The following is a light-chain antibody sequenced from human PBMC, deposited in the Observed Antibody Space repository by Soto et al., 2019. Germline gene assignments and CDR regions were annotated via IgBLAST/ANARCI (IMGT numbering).Light chain of an antibody. J-gene: IGKJ1*01. CDR3: QHWNDYSWT. Sequence: DIQMTQSPSTLSASVGDRVTITCRASQRFSIWLAWSPQKPVKAPNLLIYKTSSLETGVPSRFSGSGSGTEFTLTISSRQPDDFATYYCQHWNDYSWTFGQGTKVEVK. CDR1: QRFSIW. CDR2: KTS. V-gene: IGKV1-5*03.